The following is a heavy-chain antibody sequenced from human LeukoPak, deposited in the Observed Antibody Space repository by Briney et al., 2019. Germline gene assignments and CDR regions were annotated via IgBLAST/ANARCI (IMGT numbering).Heavy chain of an antibody. CDR1: GGSFSGYY. CDR2: INHSGST. V-gene: IGHV4-34*01. CDR3: ARGTTVPYFDY. Sequence: SETLPLTCAVYGGSFSGYYWSWIRQPPGKGLEWIGEINHSGSTNYNPSLKSRDTISVDTSKNQFSLKLSSVTAADTAVYYCARGTTVPYFDYWGQGTLVTVSS. J-gene: IGHJ4*02. D-gene: IGHD4-17*01.